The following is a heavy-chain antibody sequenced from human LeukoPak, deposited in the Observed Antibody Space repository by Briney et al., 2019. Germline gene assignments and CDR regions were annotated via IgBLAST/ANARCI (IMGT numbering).Heavy chain of an antibody. V-gene: IGHV1-18*04. D-gene: IGHD2-15*01. CDR2: ISAYNGNT. CDR3: ALVVVAATPFWFDP. J-gene: IGHJ5*02. Sequence: ASVKVSCKASGYTFTSYYMHWVRQAPGQGLEWMGWISAYNGNTNYAQKLQGRVTMTTDTSTSTAYMELRSLRSDDTAVYYCALVVVAATPFWFDPWGQGTLVTVSS. CDR1: GYTFTSYY.